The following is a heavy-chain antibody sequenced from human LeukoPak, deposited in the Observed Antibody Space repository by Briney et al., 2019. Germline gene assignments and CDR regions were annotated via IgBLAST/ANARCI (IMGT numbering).Heavy chain of an antibody. D-gene: IGHD6-19*01. V-gene: IGHV3-48*01. CDR3: ARGRYSSGWYPLDAFDI. CDR2: ISSSSTTI. CDR1: GFTFSTYI. J-gene: IGHJ3*02. Sequence: QPGRSLRLSCSASGFTFSTYIMNWVRQAPGKGLEWVSYISSSSTTIYYADSVKGRFTISRDNAKNSLYLQMNSLRAEDTAVYYCARGRYSSGWYPLDAFDIWGQGTMVTVSS.